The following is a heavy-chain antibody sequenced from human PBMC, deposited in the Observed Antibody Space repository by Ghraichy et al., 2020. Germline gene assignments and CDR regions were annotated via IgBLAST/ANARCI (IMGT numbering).Heavy chain of an antibody. Sequence: ASVKVSCKISRSPFLTPVTRCELACPLLRLERRGWMNPDSGDTGYAQTFQGRVTMTRNTSISTAYMELSSLRAEDTAVYYCARGESGTDWGQGTLVTVSS. CDR2: MNPDSGDT. CDR3: ARGESGTD. V-gene: IGHV1-8*01. CDR1: RSPFLTPV. J-gene: IGHJ1*01. D-gene: IGHD1-7*01.